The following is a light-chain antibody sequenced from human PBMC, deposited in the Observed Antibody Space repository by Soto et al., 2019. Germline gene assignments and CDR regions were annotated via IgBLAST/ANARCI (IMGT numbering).Light chain of an antibody. CDR3: SSYTSSSTNG. J-gene: IGLJ1*01. CDR1: SSDVGGYNY. Sequence: QSVLTQPASVSGSPGQSVTISCTGTSSDVGGYNYVSWYQQHPGKAPKLMIYDVSNRPSGVSNRFSDSKSGNTASLTISGLQAEDEADYYCSSYTSSSTNGFGTGTKVTVL. CDR2: DVS. V-gene: IGLV2-14*01.